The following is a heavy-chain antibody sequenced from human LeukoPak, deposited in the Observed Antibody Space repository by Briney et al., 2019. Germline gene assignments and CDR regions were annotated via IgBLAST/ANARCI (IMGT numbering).Heavy chain of an antibody. D-gene: IGHD2-8*01. J-gene: IGHJ3*02. CDR3: ARDVSSSTRAFDI. V-gene: IGHV3-48*03. CDR2: ISSSTSHT. Sequence: PGGSLRLSCAASGFTLSTYEMTGVRQAPGKGLEGGSFISSSTSHTFYADSVKGRFTIFTDTAKNSLYLQMNNLRGEDTAVYYCARDVSSSTRAFDIWGQGTMVAVS. CDR1: GFTLSTYE.